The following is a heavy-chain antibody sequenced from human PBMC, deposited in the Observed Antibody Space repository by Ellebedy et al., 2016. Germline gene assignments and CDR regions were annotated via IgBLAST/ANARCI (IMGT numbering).Heavy chain of an antibody. V-gene: IGHV3-23*01. J-gene: IGHJ4*02. D-gene: IGHD2-15*01. CDR1: GTTFTNAW. CDR2: ISGSGGST. Sequence: GGSLRLSXVVSGTTFTNAWMAWVRQAPGKGLEWVSAISGSGGSTYYADSVKGRFTISRDNSKNTLYLQMNSLRAEDTAVYYCAKAGQIGYCSGGSCYPPVDWGQGTLVTVSS. CDR3: AKAGQIGYCSGGSCYPPVD.